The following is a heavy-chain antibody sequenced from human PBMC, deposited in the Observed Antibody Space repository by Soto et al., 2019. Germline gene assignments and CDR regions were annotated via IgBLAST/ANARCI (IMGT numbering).Heavy chain of an antibody. CDR2: IYSAGTT. Sequence: QVQLRESGPGLVKPSETLSLPCNVSGGPISGYYWHWVRQPAGQGLEWIGRIYSAGTTDLNPSLNSRVIMSADTSSNQFSLKLLSVTAADTAVYCCAANWRGVYEVLFDLWGQATTVTVSS. J-gene: IGHJ3*01. V-gene: IGHV4-4*07. D-gene: IGHD1-1*01. CDR3: AANWRGVYEVLFDL. CDR1: GGPISGYY.